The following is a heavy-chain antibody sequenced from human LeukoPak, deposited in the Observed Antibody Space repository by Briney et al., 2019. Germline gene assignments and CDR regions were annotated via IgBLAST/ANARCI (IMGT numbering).Heavy chain of an antibody. D-gene: IGHD2-2*02. CDR3: ARSGYCSSTNCYIRGAFDL. V-gene: IGHV3-23*01. J-gene: IGHJ3*01. CDR2: ISGSGGST. Sequence: PPGGSLRLSCAASGFTFSSYAMSWVRQAPGKGLEWVSAISGSGGSTYYADSVKGRFTISRDNAKNSLYLQMSSLRAEDTAVYYCARSGYCSSTNCYIRGAFDLWGQGTMVTVSS. CDR1: GFTFSSYA.